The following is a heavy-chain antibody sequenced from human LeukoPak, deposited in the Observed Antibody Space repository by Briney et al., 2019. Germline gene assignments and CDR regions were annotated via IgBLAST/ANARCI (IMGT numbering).Heavy chain of an antibody. D-gene: IGHD5-18*01. CDR3: ARSEDTAMVALDY. J-gene: IGHJ4*02. V-gene: IGHV3-30-3*01. CDR2: ISYDGSNK. CDR1: GFTFSSYA. Sequence: GGSLRLSCAASGFTFSSYAMHWVRQAPGKGLEWVAVISYDGSNKYYADSVKGRFTIFRDNSKNTLYLQMNSLRAEDTAVYYCARSEDTAMVALDYWGQGTLVTVSS.